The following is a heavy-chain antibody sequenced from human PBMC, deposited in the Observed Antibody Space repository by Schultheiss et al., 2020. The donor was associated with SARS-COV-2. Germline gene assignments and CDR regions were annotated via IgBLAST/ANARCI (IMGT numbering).Heavy chain of an antibody. CDR1: GDSVSSNSAA. D-gene: IGHD3-22*01. CDR2: TYYRSKWYN. J-gene: IGHJ6*03. V-gene: IGHV6-1*01. CDR3: ARGYYYPDDYYYYYMDV. Sequence: SETLSLTCAISGDSVSSNSAAWNWIRQSPSRGLEWLGRTYYRSKWYNDYAVSVKSRITINPDTSKNQFSLQLNSVTPEDTAVYYCARGYYYPDDYYYYYMDVWGKGTTVTVSS.